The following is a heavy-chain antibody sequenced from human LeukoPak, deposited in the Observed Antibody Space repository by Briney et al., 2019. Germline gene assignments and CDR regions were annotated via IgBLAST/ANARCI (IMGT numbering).Heavy chain of an antibody. J-gene: IGHJ4*02. V-gene: IGHV3-7*01. CDR1: GFTASNYW. CDR3: ARDPPSRWLQFLDH. CDR2: INQDGSEK. D-gene: IGHD5-24*01. Sequence: GGSLRLSCAASGFTASNYWMSWVRQAPGKGLEWVANINQDGSEKYYLDFVKGRFTVSRDNAKNSLFLQMNSLRVEDSAVYFCARDPPSRWLQFLDHWGQGILVTVSS.